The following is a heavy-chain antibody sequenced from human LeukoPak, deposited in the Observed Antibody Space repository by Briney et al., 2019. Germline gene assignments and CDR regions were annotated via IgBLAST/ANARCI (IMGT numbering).Heavy chain of an antibody. CDR1: GGSISSGGYY. D-gene: IGHD6-13*01. CDR2: IYYSGST. CDR3: AAMEAAATCYFDY. Sequence: SETLSLTCTVSGGSISSGGYYWSWIRQHPGKGLEWIGYIYYSGSTYYNPSLKSRVTISVDTSKNQFSLKLSSVTAADTAVYCCAAMEAAATCYFDYWGQGTLVTVSS. J-gene: IGHJ4*02. V-gene: IGHV4-31*03.